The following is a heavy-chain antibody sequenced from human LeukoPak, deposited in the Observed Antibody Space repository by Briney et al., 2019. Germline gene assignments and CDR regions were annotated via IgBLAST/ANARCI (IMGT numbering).Heavy chain of an antibody. CDR1: GYTFTGYY. Sequence: ASVKVSCKASGYTFTGYYIHWVRQAHGQGLEWMGWINPNSGGTNSAQKFQGRVTMTTDTSISTAYMELKSLRSDDTAVYYCARIQSRIIAARPGNPAFDYWGRGTLVTVSS. J-gene: IGHJ4*02. D-gene: IGHD6-6*01. V-gene: IGHV1-2*02. CDR3: ARIQSRIIAARPGNPAFDY. CDR2: INPNSGGT.